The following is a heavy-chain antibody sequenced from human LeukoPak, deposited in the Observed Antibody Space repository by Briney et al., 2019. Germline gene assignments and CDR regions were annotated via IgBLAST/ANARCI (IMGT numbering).Heavy chain of an antibody. J-gene: IGHJ6*03. Sequence: ASVKVSCKVSGYTLTELSMHWVRQATGQGLEWMGWMNPNSGNTGYAQKFQGRVTMTRNTSISTAYMELSSLRSEDTAVYYCARRSAGSGARDYYYYMDVWGKGTTVTVSS. D-gene: IGHD2-15*01. V-gene: IGHV1-8*02. CDR1: GYTLTELS. CDR3: ARRSAGSGARDYYYYMDV. CDR2: MNPNSGNT.